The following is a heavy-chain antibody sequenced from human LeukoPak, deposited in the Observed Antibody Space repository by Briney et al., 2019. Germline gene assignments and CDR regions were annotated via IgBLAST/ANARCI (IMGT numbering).Heavy chain of an antibody. CDR3: ARGPYSSGWYYYYGMDV. CDR1: GYTFTSYG. J-gene: IGHJ6*02. V-gene: IGHV1-18*04. CDR2: ISAYNGNT. D-gene: IGHD6-19*01. Sequence: GASVKVSCKAPGYTFTSYGISWVRQAPGQGLEWMGWISAYNGNTNYAQKLQGRVTMTTDTSTSTAYMELRSLRSDDTAVYYCARGPYSSGWYYYYGMDVWGQGTTVTVSS.